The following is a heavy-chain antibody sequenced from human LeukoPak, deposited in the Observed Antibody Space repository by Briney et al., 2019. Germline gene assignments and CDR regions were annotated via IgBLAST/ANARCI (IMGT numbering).Heavy chain of an antibody. D-gene: IGHD2-21*02. J-gene: IGHJ2*01. CDR3: ARGQCGGNCAFALYFDL. Sequence: PSQTLSLICTVTGGSISSGDDYWSWIRQPAGKELEWVGHIYSSGSTNYNPSLKSRVTISVDTSKNQFSLNLNSVTAADTAAYYCARGQCGGNCAFALYFDLWGRGTLVTVSS. CDR2: IYSSGST. V-gene: IGHV4-61*09. CDR1: GGSISSGDDY.